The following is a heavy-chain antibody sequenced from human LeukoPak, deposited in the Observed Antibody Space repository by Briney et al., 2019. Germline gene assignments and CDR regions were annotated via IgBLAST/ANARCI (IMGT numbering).Heavy chain of an antibody. CDR1: GYTFTSYG. Sequence: SVKVSCKASGYTFTSYGISWVRQAPGQGLEWMGRIIPILGIANYAQKFQGRVTITADKSTSPAYMELSSLRSEDTAVYYCARDNKGLLRLGELSYYDAFDIWGQGTMVTVSS. D-gene: IGHD3-16*02. CDR2: IIPILGIA. J-gene: IGHJ3*02. V-gene: IGHV1-69*04. CDR3: ARDNKGLLRLGELSYYDAFDI.